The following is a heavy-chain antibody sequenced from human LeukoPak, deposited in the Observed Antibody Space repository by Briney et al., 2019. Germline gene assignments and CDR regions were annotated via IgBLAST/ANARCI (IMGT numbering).Heavy chain of an antibody. CDR3: AKVGGTETLRLISYHFYYMDV. CDR1: GGSISSYY. CDR2: IYYSGST. J-gene: IGHJ6*03. V-gene: IGHV4-59*01. D-gene: IGHD5-18*01. Sequence: SETLSLTCTVSGGSISSYYWSWIRQPPGKGLEWIGYIYYSGSTNYNPSLKSRVTISVDTSKNQFSLKLSSVTAADTAVYYCAKVGGTETLRLISYHFYYMDVWGKGTTVTVSS.